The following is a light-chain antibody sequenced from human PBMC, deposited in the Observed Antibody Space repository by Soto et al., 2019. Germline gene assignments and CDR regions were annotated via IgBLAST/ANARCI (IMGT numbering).Light chain of an antibody. CDR2: DNN. J-gene: IGLJ2*01. CDR3: VTWDTSLTTTVL. V-gene: IGLV1-51*01. CDR1: SSNIETNF. Sequence: QSVLTQPPSVSAAPGQKVIISCSGSSSNIETNFVSWYQQLPGTAPKRLIFDNNKRPSGIPDRFSGSKSGTSATLGITGLQTGDEADYYCVTWDTSLTTTVLFGGGTKLTVL.